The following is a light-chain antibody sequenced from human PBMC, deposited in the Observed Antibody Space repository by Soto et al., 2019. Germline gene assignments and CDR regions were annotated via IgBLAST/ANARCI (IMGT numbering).Light chain of an antibody. CDR2: AAS. CDR1: QSISSY. V-gene: IGKV1-39*01. CDR3: QQSYSTPGT. Sequence: DIPMTQSPSSLSASVGDRVTITCRASQSISSYLNWYQQKPGKAPMLLIYAASSLQSGVPSRFSVSESATDFTLTISSLQPEDFATYYCQQSYSTPGTVGQGTKLEIK. J-gene: IGKJ2*01.